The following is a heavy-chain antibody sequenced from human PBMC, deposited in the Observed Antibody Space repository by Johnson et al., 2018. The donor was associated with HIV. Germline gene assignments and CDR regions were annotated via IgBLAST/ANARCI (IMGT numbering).Heavy chain of an antibody. CDR2: ISYDGSNK. CDR3: ARDRRNYYDRSGYPDYDAFDI. CDR1: GFTFSSYA. D-gene: IGHD3-22*01. Sequence: QVQLVESGGGVVQPGRSMRLSCAASGFTFSSYAMHWVRQAPGKGLEWVAVISYDGSNKYYADSVKGRFTISRDNAKNSLYLQMNSLRAEDTALYYCARDRRNYYDRSGYPDYDAFDIWGQGTVVTVSS. J-gene: IGHJ3*02. V-gene: IGHV3-30-3*01.